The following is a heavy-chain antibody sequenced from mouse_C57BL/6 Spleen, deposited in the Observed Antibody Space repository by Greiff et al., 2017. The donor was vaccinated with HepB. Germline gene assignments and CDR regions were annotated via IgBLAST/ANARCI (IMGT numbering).Heavy chain of an antibody. Sequence: EVKLVESGGGLVQPGGSLKLSCAASGFTFSDYGMAWVRQAPRKGPEWVAFISNLAYSIYYADTVTGRFTISRANAKNTLYLEMSSLRSEDTAMYYCARHRGLSGTFDAMDYWGQGTSVTVSS. CDR2: ISNLAYSI. CDR3: ARHRGLSGTFDAMDY. J-gene: IGHJ4*01. CDR1: GFTFSDYG. V-gene: IGHV5-15*01. D-gene: IGHD4-1*01.